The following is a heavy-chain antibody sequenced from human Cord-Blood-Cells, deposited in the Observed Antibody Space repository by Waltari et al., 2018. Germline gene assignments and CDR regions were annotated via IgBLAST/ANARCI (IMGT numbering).Heavy chain of an antibody. V-gene: IGHV4-38-2*01. Sequence: QVQLQESGPGLVKPSVTLSLTCAVSGYSISSGYYWGWTWQPPGKGLEWIGSIYHSGSPCYNPSLKSRVALSVGTSENQYSLKLSAVTAAVTAWYYCASGPSGYSSGWEDYWGQGTLVTVSS. CDR1: GYSISSGYY. CDR2: IYHSGSP. D-gene: IGHD6-19*01. CDR3: ASGPSGYSSGWEDY. J-gene: IGHJ4*02.